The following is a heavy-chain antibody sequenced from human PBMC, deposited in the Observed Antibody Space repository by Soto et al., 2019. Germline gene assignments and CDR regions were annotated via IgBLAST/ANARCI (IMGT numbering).Heavy chain of an antibody. J-gene: IGHJ5*02. V-gene: IGHV3-74*01. Sequence: EVQLVESGGGLVQPGESLRLSCAASGFTFSSYWMHWVRQAPGKGLVWVSRINSDGSRTNYADSVKGRFTVSRDNAKNTQYLQMNSLRAEDTAVYYCARVLPGSWNWFDPWGQGTLVTVYS. CDR1: GFTFSSYW. CDR2: INSDGSRT. D-gene: IGHD6-13*01. CDR3: ARVLPGSWNWFDP.